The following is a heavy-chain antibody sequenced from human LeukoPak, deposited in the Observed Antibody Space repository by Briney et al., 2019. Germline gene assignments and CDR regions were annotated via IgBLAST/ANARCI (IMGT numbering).Heavy chain of an antibody. D-gene: IGHD2-15*01. J-gene: IGHJ4*02. CDR2: IYHSGST. CDR3: ARVPERYCSGGSCSVY. Sequence: SETLSLTCTVSGGSVSSGSYYWSWIRQPPGKGLEWIGYIYHSGSTNYNPSLKSRVTISVDTSKNQFSLKLSSVTAADTAVYYCARVPERYCSGGSCSVYWGQGTLVTVSS. V-gene: IGHV4-61*01. CDR1: GGSVSSGSYY.